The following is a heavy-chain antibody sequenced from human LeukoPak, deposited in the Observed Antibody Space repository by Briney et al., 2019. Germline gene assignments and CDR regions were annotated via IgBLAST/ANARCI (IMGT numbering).Heavy chain of an antibody. Sequence: GASVTVSCKASGYTFTSYGISWVRQAPGQGLEWMGWISAYNGNTNYAQKLQGRVTITTDTSTSTAYMELRSLRSDDTAVYYCARDHRSLGYSYGYAYYYDSSGPGYWGQGTLVTVSS. V-gene: IGHV1-18*01. CDR2: ISAYNGNT. J-gene: IGHJ4*02. D-gene: IGHD3-22*01. CDR3: ARDHRSLGYSYGYAYYYDSSGPGY. CDR1: GYTFTSYG.